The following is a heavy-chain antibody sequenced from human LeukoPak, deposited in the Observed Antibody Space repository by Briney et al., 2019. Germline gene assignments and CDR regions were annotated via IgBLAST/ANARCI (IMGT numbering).Heavy chain of an antibody. D-gene: IGHD6-25*01. CDR1: GFTVSSNY. V-gene: IGHV3-53*01. J-gene: IGHJ5*02. CDR2: IYSGGST. Sequence: GGSLRLSCAASGFTVSSNYMSWVRQAPGEGLERVSVIYSGGSTYYAVSVKGRFTNSRDNSKNTLYLQMNSLRAEDTAVYYCAGSGWPVGRFDPWGQETLVTVSS. CDR3: AGSGWPVGRFDP.